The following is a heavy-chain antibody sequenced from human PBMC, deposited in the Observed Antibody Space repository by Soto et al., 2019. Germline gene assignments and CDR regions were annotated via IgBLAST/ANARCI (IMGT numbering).Heavy chain of an antibody. Sequence: EVQLVESGGGLVQPGGSLRLSCAASRFTFSYYWMQWVRQAPGQGLVWVSRIHSDGSSTTYADSVKGRFTISRDNAKNTLYLQMNSLRAEDTAVYYCARGDKGAFDMWGQGTMVSVSS. CDR3: ARGDKGAFDM. V-gene: IGHV3-74*01. CDR1: RFTFSYYW. J-gene: IGHJ3*02. CDR2: IHSDGSST. D-gene: IGHD2-21*02.